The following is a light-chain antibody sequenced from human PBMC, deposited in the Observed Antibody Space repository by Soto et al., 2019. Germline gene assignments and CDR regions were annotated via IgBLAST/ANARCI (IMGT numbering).Light chain of an antibody. Sequence: DIQMTQSPSSLSASVGDRFTITCQASQDIKNYLNWYQQKPGKPPKLLILNASTLGSGVPSRFSGSGSGTEFTLTISGLQPDDFATYYCQHCDTSWPFGQGTKVDI. CDR2: NAS. J-gene: IGKJ1*01. CDR1: QDIKNY. CDR3: QHCDTSWP. V-gene: IGKV1-33*01.